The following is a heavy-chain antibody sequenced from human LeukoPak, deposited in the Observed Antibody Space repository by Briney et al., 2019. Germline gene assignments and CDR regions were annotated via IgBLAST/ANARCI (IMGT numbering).Heavy chain of an antibody. CDR2: ISGSGGST. Sequence: PGGSLRLSCAASGFTFSSYAMSWVRQAPGKGLEWVSAISGSGGSTYYADSVKGRFTIPRDNSKNTLYLQMNSLRAEDTAVYYCATPGGFDWLLWGFDYWGQGTLVTVSS. CDR3: ATPGGFDWLLWGFDY. CDR1: GFTFSSYA. V-gene: IGHV3-23*01. J-gene: IGHJ4*02. D-gene: IGHD3-9*01.